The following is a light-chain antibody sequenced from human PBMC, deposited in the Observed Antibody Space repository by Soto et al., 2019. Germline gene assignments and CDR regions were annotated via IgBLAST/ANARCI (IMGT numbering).Light chain of an antibody. CDR1: SSNIGSNY. J-gene: IGLJ3*02. V-gene: IGLV1-47*01. CDR2: RNN. Sequence: QSVLTQPPSASGTPGQRVTISCSGSSSNIGSNYVYWYQQLPGTAPKLLIYRNNQRPSGVPDRFSGSKSGTSASLAISGLRSDDEVDYYCAAWDDSLSAWVFGGGTKLTVL. CDR3: AAWDDSLSAWV.